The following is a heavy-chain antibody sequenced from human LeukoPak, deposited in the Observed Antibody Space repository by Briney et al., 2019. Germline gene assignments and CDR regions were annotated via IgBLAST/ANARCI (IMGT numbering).Heavy chain of an antibody. D-gene: IGHD3-10*01. Sequence: SETLSLTCTVSGAFSSRFYWSWVRQSPGKGLEWIGNIFFSGHSNYNPSLTGRVTISPDTSKSQFSLKMTSVTAADTAFYYCARIDPLGYFDQWGQGTLVTVSS. V-gene: IGHV4-59*13. CDR2: IFFSGHS. CDR3: ARIDPLGYFDQ. J-gene: IGHJ4*02. CDR1: GAFSSRFY.